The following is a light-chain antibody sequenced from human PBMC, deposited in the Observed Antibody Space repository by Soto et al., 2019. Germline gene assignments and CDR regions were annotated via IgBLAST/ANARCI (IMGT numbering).Light chain of an antibody. CDR1: NSDVGGYNY. V-gene: IGLV2-14*03. CDR3: SSYTSRSTLV. Sequence: QSALTQPASVSGSPGQSITISCTGTNSDVGGYNYVSWYQQHPGKAPKLMICDVSNRPSGVSNRFSGSKSGNTASLTISGRQAQEEADYYCSSYTSRSTLVFGGGTKLTVL. J-gene: IGLJ2*01. CDR2: DVS.